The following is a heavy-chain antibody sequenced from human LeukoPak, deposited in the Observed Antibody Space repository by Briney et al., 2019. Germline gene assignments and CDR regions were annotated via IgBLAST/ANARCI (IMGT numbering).Heavy chain of an antibody. CDR2: FYTSWSGGNT. Sequence: SETLSLTCTVSGGSISGYYWSWIRQPAGKGLEWIGRFYTSWSGGNTDYNPSLKSRVTMSGDTSKNQLSLKLSSVTAADTAVYYCARHETCAGGPCSTGRWFDPWGHGTPVTVSS. J-gene: IGHJ5*02. D-gene: IGHD2-15*01. CDR1: GGSISGYY. V-gene: IGHV4-4*07. CDR3: ARHETCAGGPCSTGRWFDP.